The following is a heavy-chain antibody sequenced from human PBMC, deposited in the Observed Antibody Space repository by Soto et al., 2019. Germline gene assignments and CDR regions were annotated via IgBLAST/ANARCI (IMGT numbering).Heavy chain of an antibody. D-gene: IGHD2-2*01. CDR1: GFTFNSYS. V-gene: IGHV3-48*01. J-gene: IGHJ5*02. CDR3: ASSTSTDAS. CDR2: INSGITSV. Sequence: EVQLVESGGGLVQPGGSLRLSCVASGFTFNSYSMNWVRQAPGKGLEWLSYINSGITSVFYADSVKGRFTISRDNAKDSLYLQMNSLSTESTAVYYWASSTSTDASWGQGTMVTVSS.